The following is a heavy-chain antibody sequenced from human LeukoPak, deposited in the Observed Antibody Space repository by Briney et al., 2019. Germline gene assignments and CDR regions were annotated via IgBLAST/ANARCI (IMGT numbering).Heavy chain of an antibody. Sequence: PGGSLRLSYAASGLTFSDYWMSWVRQSPGKGLEWVANIKEDGSEKYYVDSVKGRFTISRDNAENSVYLQMNSLRAEDTAVYYCARWTRPDLWGQGTLVTVSS. CDR1: GLTFSDYW. CDR2: IKEDGSEK. V-gene: IGHV3-7*01. D-gene: IGHD3/OR15-3a*01. J-gene: IGHJ4*02. CDR3: ARWTRPDL.